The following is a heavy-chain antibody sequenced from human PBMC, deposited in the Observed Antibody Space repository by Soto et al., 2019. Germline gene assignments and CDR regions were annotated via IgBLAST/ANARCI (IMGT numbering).Heavy chain of an antibody. CDR3: ARDQGTGSSSPTGYGMDV. V-gene: IGHV1-2*02. Sequence: ASVKVSCKASGYTFTGYYMHWVRQAPGQGLEWMGWINPNSGGTNYAQKFQGRVTMTRDTSISTAYMELSRLRSDDTAVYYCARDQGTGSSSPTGYGMDVRGQGTTVTVSS. D-gene: IGHD6-13*01. J-gene: IGHJ6*02. CDR1: GYTFTGYY. CDR2: INPNSGGT.